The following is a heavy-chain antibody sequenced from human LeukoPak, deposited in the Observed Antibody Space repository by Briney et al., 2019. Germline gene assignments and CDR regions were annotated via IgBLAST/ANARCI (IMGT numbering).Heavy chain of an antibody. V-gene: IGHV4-4*02. CDR3: ALGYNGIWEL. CDR2: INHSGST. CDR1: SGSISSSNW. J-gene: IGHJ4*02. Sequence: SETLSLTCAVSSGSISSSNWWSWVRQPPGKGLEWIGEINHSGSTNYNPSLKSRVTISVDMSDNQFSLKLTSVTAADTAVYYCALGYNGIWELWGQGNMVTVSS. D-gene: IGHD2-8*01.